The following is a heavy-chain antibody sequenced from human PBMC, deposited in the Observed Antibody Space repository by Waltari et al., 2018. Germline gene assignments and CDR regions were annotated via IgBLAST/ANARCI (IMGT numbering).Heavy chain of an antibody. CDR3: ARSTVTTDFDY. D-gene: IGHD4-17*01. J-gene: IGHJ4*02. V-gene: IGHV4-38-2*01. CDR2: IYHSGST. CDR1: GYSISSGYY. Sequence: QVQLQESGPGLVKPSETLSLTCAVSGYSISSGYYWGWIRQPPGKGLEWIGSIYHSGSTYYNPSLKSRVTISVDTSKNQFSLKLSSVTAADTAVYYCARSTVTTDFDYWGQGTLVTVSS.